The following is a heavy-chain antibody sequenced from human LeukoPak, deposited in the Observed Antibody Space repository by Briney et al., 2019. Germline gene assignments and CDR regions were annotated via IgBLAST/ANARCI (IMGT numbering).Heavy chain of an antibody. Sequence: ASVKVSCKASGYTFTSYDINWERQATGQGLEWMGRMNANSGNTGYAQKFQGRVTMTRNTSTSTAYMELSSLRSEDTAVYYCARGPSVTMVRGVINSPFDPWGQGTLVTVSS. D-gene: IGHD3-10*01. CDR1: GYTFTSYD. CDR2: MNANSGNT. V-gene: IGHV1-8*01. CDR3: ARGPSVTMVRGVINSPFDP. J-gene: IGHJ5*02.